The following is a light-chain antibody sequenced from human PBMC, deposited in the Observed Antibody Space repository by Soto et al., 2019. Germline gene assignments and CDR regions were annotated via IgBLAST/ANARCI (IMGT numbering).Light chain of an antibody. Sequence: AIQMTQSPSSLSASVGDRVTITCRASQGIRKDLGLYQVKPGKAPKLLIYDASSLESGVPSGFSGSGSGTEFTLTISSLQPDDFATYYCQQYGTFGQGTKVDI. CDR3: QQYGT. V-gene: IGKV1-13*02. J-gene: IGKJ1*01. CDR2: DAS. CDR1: QGIRKD.